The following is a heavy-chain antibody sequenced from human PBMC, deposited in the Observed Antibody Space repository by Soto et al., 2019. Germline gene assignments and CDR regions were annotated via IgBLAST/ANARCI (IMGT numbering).Heavy chain of an antibody. D-gene: IGHD6-19*01. J-gene: IGHJ4*02. CDR1: GFAFSSYA. V-gene: IGHV3-23*01. CDR2: ISSSGDTT. Sequence: GGSLRLSCAASGFAFSSYAMSWVRQAPGKGLEWVSAISSSGDTTHYADSVKGRFIISRDNSKNTLYLQLNSLRAEDTAVYYCAKPGYLEQWLVRGYFDYWGQGTMVTVSS. CDR3: AKPGYLEQWLVRGYFDY.